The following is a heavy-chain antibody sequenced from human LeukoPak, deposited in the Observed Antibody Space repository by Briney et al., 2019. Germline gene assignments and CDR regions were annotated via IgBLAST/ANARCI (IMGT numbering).Heavy chain of an antibody. V-gene: IGHV3-7*01. D-gene: IGHD5-18*01. CDR2: IKQDGSEK. CDR1: GFTFSSYW. CDR3: ARESTALNYYYYYVDV. Sequence: GGSLRLSCAASGFTFSSYWMSWVRQAPGKGLEWVANIKQDGSEKYYVDSVKGRFTISRDNAKNSLYLQMNSLRAEDTAVYYCARESTALNYYYYYVDVWGKGTTVTVSS. J-gene: IGHJ6*03.